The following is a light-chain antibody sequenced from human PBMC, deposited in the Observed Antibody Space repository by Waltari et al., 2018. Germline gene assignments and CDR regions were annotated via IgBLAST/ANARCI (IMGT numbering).Light chain of an antibody. V-gene: IGLV2-23*02. J-gene: IGLJ2*01. CDR1: SSDVGSYNL. CDR3: CSYAGSGTLV. CDR2: ELT. Sequence: QSALTQPASVSGSPGQSITISCTGTSSDVGSYNLLSWYQQHPGKAPKLMIYELTQRPSGVSHRFSASKSGNTASLTISGLQAEDEADYYCCSYAGSGTLVLGGGTKLTVL.